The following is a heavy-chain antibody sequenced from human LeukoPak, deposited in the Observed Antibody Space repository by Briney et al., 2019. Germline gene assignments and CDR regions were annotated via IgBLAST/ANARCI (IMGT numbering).Heavy chain of an antibody. J-gene: IGHJ4*02. D-gene: IGHD6-13*01. CDR3: ARGGPAAGRFDY. Sequence: SGGSLRLSCAASGFTFSSYEMNWVRQAPGKGLEWVSYISSSGSNIKYADSVKGRFTISRGNAKNSVYLQMNSLRAEDTAVYYCARGGPAAGRFDYWGQGTLVTVSS. CDR2: ISSSGSNI. CDR1: GFTFSSYE. V-gene: IGHV3-48*03.